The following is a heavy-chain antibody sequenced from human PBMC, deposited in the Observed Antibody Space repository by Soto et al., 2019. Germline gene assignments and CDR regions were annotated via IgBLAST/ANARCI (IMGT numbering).Heavy chain of an antibody. CDR3: ARDALGSGWRGEVFDY. D-gene: IGHD6-19*01. CDR2: ISAYNGNT. Sequence: ASVKVSCKASGYSFTSYGISWGRQAPGQGLEWMGWISAYNGNTNYAQKLQGRVTMTTDTSTSTAYMELRSLRSDDTAVYYCARDALGSGWRGEVFDYWGQGTLVTVSS. CDR1: GYSFTSYG. V-gene: IGHV1-18*01. J-gene: IGHJ4*02.